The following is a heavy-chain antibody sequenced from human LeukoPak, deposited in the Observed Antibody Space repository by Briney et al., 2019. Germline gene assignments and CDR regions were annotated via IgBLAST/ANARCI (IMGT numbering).Heavy chain of an antibody. CDR3: ARGRSGYNHYFDY. J-gene: IGHJ4*02. Sequence: PSETLSLTCAVSGGSISSGGYSWSWIRQPPGKGLEWIGYIYHSGSTYYNPSLKSRVTISVDRSKNQFSLKLSSVTAADTAVYYCARGRSGYNHYFDYWGQGTLVTVSS. CDR2: IYHSGST. D-gene: IGHD5-24*01. CDR1: GGSISSGGYS. V-gene: IGHV4-30-2*01.